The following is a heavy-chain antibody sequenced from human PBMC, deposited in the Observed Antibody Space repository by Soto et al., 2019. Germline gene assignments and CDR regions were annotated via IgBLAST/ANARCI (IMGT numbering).Heavy chain of an antibody. Sequence: SETLSLTCTVSGGSISSYYWSWIRQPPGKGLEWIGYIYYSGSTNYNPSLKSRVTISVDTSKNQFSLKLSSVTAADTAVYYCAASTGYSSGFTSHYWGQGTLVTVSS. V-gene: IGHV4-59*01. CDR2: IYYSGST. CDR3: AASTGYSSGFTSHY. J-gene: IGHJ4*02. CDR1: GGSISSYY. D-gene: IGHD6-19*01.